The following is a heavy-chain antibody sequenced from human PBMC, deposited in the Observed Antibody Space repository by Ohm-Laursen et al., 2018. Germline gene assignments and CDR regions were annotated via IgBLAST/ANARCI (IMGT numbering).Heavy chain of an antibody. CDR2: IYYSGST. CDR1: GAPISTHY. Sequence: SDTLSLTCTVSGAPISTHYWSWIRQPPGKGLEWIGYIYYSGSTNYNPSLKSRVTISVDTSKNQFSLKLSSVTAADAAVYYCARGRYNGNEYYFDYWGQGTLVTVSS. CDR3: ARGRYNGNEYYFDY. V-gene: IGHV4-59*11. D-gene: IGHD1-1*01. J-gene: IGHJ4*02.